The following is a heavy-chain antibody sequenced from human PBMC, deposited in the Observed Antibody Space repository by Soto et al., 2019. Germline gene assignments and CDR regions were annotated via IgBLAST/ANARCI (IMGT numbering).Heavy chain of an antibody. Sequence: SETLSLTCTVSGGSISSYYWNWIRQPLGKELEWIGYIYYTGSTIYNPSLKSRVTISVDTSKNQFSLRLSSVTAADTAVYYCARAGYNIDYWGQGTLVTVSS. D-gene: IGHD5-12*01. CDR1: GGSISSYY. CDR3: ARAGYNIDY. V-gene: IGHV4-59*01. J-gene: IGHJ4*02. CDR2: IYYTGST.